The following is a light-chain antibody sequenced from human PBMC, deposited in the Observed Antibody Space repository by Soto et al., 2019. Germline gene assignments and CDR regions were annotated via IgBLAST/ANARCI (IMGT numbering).Light chain of an antibody. CDR1: QRINTNY. Sequence: ELVLTQSPGTLSLCPGERATLSCRPSQRINTNYLAWYQQKPGQAPRLLISGASIRATATPDRFSVSGSGTDFTLTIAGLQHADSGMYYGQQYSGSTITFCQGTRLEIK. CDR3: QQYSGSTIT. V-gene: IGKV3-20*01. J-gene: IGKJ5*01. CDR2: GAS.